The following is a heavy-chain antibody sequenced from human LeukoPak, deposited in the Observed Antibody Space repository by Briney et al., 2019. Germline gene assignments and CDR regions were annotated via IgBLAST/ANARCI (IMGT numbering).Heavy chain of an antibody. Sequence: SVKLSCNASGSTFTSSAMQWVRQARGQRLEWIGWIVVGSGNTNYAQKFQERVTITRDMSTSTAYMELSSLRSEDTAVYYCAALPLYGSGSSVDYWGQGTLVTVSS. CDR1: GSTFTSSA. V-gene: IGHV1-58*02. CDR3: AALPLYGSGSSVDY. CDR2: IVVGSGNT. J-gene: IGHJ4*02. D-gene: IGHD3-10*01.